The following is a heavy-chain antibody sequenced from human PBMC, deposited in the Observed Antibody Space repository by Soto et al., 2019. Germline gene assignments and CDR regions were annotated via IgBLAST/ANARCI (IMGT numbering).Heavy chain of an antibody. D-gene: IGHD1-1*01. CDR1: GFTFSAYY. CDR2: ISGSGSNT. CDR3: ARDSEVQVTNY. J-gene: IGHJ4*02. V-gene: IGHV3-11*04. Sequence: SGGSLRLSCAASGFTFSAYYMSWIRQAPGKGLEWVSRISGSGSNTYYADSVKGRFTISRDNAKNALYLQMNSLRAEDTAVYYCARDSEVQVTNYWGQGTLVTVSS.